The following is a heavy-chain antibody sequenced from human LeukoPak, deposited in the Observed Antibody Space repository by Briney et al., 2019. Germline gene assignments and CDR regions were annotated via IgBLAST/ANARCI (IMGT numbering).Heavy chain of an antibody. D-gene: IGHD3-16*02. CDR2: ISSSSSYI. J-gene: IGHJ4*02. CDR1: GFTFSSYS. Sequence: GGSLRLSCAASGFTFSSYSMNWVRQAPGKGLEWVSSISSSSSYIYYADSVKGRLTISRDNAKNSLFLQMNSLRAGDTAVYYCARDRNYDYIWGSYRPDYFDYWGQGTLVTVSS. V-gene: IGHV3-21*01. CDR3: ARDRNYDYIWGSYRPDYFDY.